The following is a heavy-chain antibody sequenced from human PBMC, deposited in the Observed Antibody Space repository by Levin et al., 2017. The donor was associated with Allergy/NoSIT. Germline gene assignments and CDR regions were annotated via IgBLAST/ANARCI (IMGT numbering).Heavy chain of an antibody. Sequence: PSETLSLICSVSGGSITITSYYWGWIRQPPGKGLEWIGNIYFSGSTYYSPSLKSRVTISVDTSKNQFSLRLTSVTAADTAVYYCGRRGGSGRHGGFDYWGQGTLVTVSS. V-gene: IGHV4-39*01. CDR2: IYFSGST. CDR1: GGSITITSYY. J-gene: IGHJ4*02. D-gene: IGHD6-19*01. CDR3: GRRGGSGRHGGFDY.